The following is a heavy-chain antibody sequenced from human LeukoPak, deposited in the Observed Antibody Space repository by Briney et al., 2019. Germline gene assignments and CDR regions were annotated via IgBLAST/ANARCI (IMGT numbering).Heavy chain of an antibody. J-gene: IGHJ5*02. Sequence: SVKVSCKASGGTLNNLAFTWVRQAPGPGLEWMGRITPLFGTADYPQKFQGRVSFSADESTTTSYMELNSLTSEDTAVYYCARDHDHSFDPGGQGTLVTVSS. V-gene: IGHV1-69*13. CDR3: ARDHDHSFDP. CDR1: GGTLNNLA. CDR2: ITPLFGTA.